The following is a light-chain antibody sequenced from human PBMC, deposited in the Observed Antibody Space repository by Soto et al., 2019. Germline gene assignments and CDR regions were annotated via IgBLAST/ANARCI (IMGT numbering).Light chain of an antibody. V-gene: IGKV1-39*01. CDR2: SAS. CDR1: KNINNF. CDR3: HQSFSLPLT. Sequence: DVQMTQSPSSLSASVGDRVTITCRASKNINNFLNWYRQRPGNAPTLLIFSASTLKSGVPSRFTGSGSGTDFTLTITNLQPEDFAPYYCHQSFSLPLTFGGGTRVEI. J-gene: IGKJ4*01.